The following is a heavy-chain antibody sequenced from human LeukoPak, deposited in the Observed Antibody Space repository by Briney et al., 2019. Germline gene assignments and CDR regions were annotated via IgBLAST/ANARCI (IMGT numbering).Heavy chain of an antibody. V-gene: IGHV3-30-3*01. CDR2: ISYDGSNK. Sequence: PGGSLRLSCAASGFTFSSYAMHWVRQAPGKGLEWVAVISYDGSNKYYADSVKGRFTISRDNSKNTLYLQMNSLRAEDTAVYYCARDSRDGTFDYWGQGTLVTVSS. CDR1: GFTFSSYA. CDR3: ARDSRDGTFDY. J-gene: IGHJ4*02. D-gene: IGHD6-13*01.